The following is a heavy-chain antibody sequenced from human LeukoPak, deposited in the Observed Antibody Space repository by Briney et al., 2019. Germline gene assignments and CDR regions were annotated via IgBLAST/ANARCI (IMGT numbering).Heavy chain of an antibody. Sequence: ASVKVSCKASGGTFSSYAISWVRQAPGQGLEWMGWISAYNGNTNYAQKLQGRVTMTTDTSTSTAYMELRSLRSDDTAVYYCARVGMRHWFDPWGQGTLVTVSS. V-gene: IGHV1-18*01. D-gene: IGHD6-13*01. CDR2: ISAYNGNT. CDR1: GGTFSSYA. CDR3: ARVGMRHWFDP. J-gene: IGHJ5*02.